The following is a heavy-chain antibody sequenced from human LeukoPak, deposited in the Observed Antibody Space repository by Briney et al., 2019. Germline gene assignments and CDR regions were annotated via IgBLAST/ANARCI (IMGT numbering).Heavy chain of an antibody. CDR3: TKDQAPTVGATDR. CDR1: GFTFSSYS. Sequence: GGSLRLSCVASGFTFSSYSMNWVRQAPGKGLEWVSCIRSDSSYMYYADSVKGRFTISRDDSKSTLYLQMNSLRADDTAAYYCTKDQAPTVGATDRWGQGTLVTVSS. D-gene: IGHD1-26*01. V-gene: IGHV3-21*04. CDR2: IRSDSSYM. J-gene: IGHJ4*02.